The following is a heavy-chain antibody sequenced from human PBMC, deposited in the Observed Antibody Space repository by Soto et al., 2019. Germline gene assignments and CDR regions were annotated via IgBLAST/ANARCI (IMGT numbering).Heavy chain of an antibody. D-gene: IGHD5-12*01. J-gene: IGHJ5*02. CDR1: GYPFSKYG. V-gene: IGHV1-18*04. Sequence: QLKLVQSGAEVERPGASVRVSCKAYGYPFSKYGISWIRQAPGQGLEGRGWIKPDNGDTNYAQKFQGRVTMTTDTSSNTAYMELRSLRSDDTAVYYCATSYDSGFDPWGQGTLVSVSS. CDR3: ATSYDSGFDP. CDR2: IKPDNGDT.